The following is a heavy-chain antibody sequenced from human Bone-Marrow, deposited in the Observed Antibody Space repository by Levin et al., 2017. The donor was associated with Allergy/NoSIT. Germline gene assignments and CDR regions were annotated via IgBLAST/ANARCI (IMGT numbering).Heavy chain of an antibody. Sequence: SVKVSCKASGGTFSSYAISWVRQAPGQGLEWMGGIIPIFGTANYAQKFQGRVTITADKSTSTAYMELSSLRSEDTAVYYCARHRFRADYYYYMDVWGKGTTVTVSS. CDR1: GGTFSSYA. CDR3: ARHRFRADYYYYMDV. CDR2: IIPIFGTA. D-gene: IGHD3-16*02. V-gene: IGHV1-69*06. J-gene: IGHJ6*03.